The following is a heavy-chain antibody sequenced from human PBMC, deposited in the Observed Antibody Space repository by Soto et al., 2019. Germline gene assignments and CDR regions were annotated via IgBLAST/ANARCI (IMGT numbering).Heavy chain of an antibody. CDR2: IYYSGST. D-gene: IGHD4-17*01. CDR1: GGSISSSSYY. J-gene: IGHJ6*03. Sequence: QLQLQESGPGLVKPSETLSLTCTVSGGSISSSSYYWGWIRQPPGKGLEWIGSIYYSGSTSYNPSLKSRVTISVDTSKNQFSLKLSSVTAADTAVYYCARLYGDYYYYYMDVWGKGTTVTVSS. V-gene: IGHV4-39*01. CDR3: ARLYGDYYYYYMDV.